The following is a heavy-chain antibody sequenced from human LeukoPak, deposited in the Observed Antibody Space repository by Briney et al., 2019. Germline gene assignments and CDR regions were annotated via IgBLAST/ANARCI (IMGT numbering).Heavy chain of an antibody. V-gene: IGHV4-34*01. CDR2: INHSGST. CDR3: ASGTSCFS. D-gene: IGHD2-2*01. Sequence: PSETLSLTCAVYGGSFSGYYWSWIRQPPGQGLEWIGEINHSGSTNYNPSLKSRVTISVDTSKNQFSLKLSSVTAADTAVYYCASGTSCFSWGQGTLVTVSS. J-gene: IGHJ4*02. CDR1: GGSFSGYY.